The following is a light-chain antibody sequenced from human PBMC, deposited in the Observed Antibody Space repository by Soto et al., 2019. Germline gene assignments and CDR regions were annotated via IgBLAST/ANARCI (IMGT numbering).Light chain of an antibody. CDR3: QQSYSTPYT. CDR2: AAS. J-gene: IGKJ2*01. V-gene: IGKV1-39*01. Sequence: DIQMTHSPSSLSASVGYRVTITCRSSQSISSYLNWYQQKPGKAPKLLIYAASSLQSGVPSRFSGSRSGTDFTLTISILQPEDFATYYCQQSYSTPYTFGQGTKLEIK. CDR1: QSISSY.